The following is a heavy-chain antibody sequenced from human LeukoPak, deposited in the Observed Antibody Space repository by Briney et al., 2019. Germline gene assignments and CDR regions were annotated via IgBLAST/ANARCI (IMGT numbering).Heavy chain of an antibody. CDR2: INRSGST. D-gene: IGHD6-19*01. CDR1: GGSFSGYY. V-gene: IGHV4-34*01. Sequence: TSETLSLTCAVYGGSFSGYYWSWIRQPPGKGLEWIGEINRSGSTNYNPSLKSRVTISVDTSKNQFSLKLSSVTAADTAVYYCASSGWPDYWGQGTLVTVSS. J-gene: IGHJ4*02. CDR3: ASSGWPDY.